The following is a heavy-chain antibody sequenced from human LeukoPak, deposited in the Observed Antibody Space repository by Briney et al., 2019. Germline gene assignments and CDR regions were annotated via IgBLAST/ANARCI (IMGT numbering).Heavy chain of an antibody. D-gene: IGHD3-10*01. Sequence: GGSLRLSCAASGFTFSSYAMSWVRQAPGKGLEWVSGISGGGGSTYYADSVKGRFTISRDNSKNTLSLQMNSLSAEDTAVYYCAKGGPRSYYYYAMDVWGPGTTVTVSS. J-gene: IGHJ6*02. CDR2: ISGGGGST. V-gene: IGHV3-23*01. CDR1: GFTFSSYA. CDR3: AKGGPRSYYYYAMDV.